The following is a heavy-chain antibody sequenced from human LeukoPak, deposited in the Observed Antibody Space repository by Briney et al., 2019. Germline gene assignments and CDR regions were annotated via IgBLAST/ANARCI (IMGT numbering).Heavy chain of an antibody. Sequence: SETLSLTCAVYGGSFGGYYWSWIRQPPGKGLEWIGEINHSGSTNYNPSLKSRVTISVDTSKNQFSLKLSSVTAADTAVYYCARARIAAAGTTQVHDAFDIWGQGTMVTVSS. D-gene: IGHD6-13*01. CDR2: INHSGST. CDR1: GGSFGGYY. CDR3: ARARIAAAGTTQVHDAFDI. J-gene: IGHJ3*02. V-gene: IGHV4-34*01.